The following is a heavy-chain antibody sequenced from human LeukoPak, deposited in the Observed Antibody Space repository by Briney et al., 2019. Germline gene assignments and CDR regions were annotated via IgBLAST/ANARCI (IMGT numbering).Heavy chain of an antibody. CDR1: GGSISSGGYY. V-gene: IGHV4-30-2*01. J-gene: IGHJ6*03. CDR3: ARTAWLQQLAGDYYYYMDV. D-gene: IGHD6-13*01. Sequence: PSQTLSLTCTVSGGSISSGGYYWSWIRLPPGKGLEWIGYIYHSGSTYYNPSLKSRVTISVDRSKNQFSLKLSSVTAADTAVYYCARTAWLQQLAGDYYYYMDVWGKGTTVTVSS. CDR2: IYHSGST.